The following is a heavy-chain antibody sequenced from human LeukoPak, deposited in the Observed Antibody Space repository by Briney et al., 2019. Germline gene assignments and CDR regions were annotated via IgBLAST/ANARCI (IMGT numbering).Heavy chain of an antibody. CDR1: GFTFSSYW. CDR2: INGDGRNI. D-gene: IGHD3-9*01. J-gene: IGHJ6*02. Sequence: GGSLRLPCVASGFTFSSYWMHWVRQDPRKGLVWVSRINGDGRNINYADSVRGRFTISRDNAKNTLYLQMNTLRVEDTAVYYCTRDLMDYDVSTGLHHYYMDVWGQGTTVTVSS. CDR3: TRDLMDYDVSTGLHHYYMDV. V-gene: IGHV3-74*01.